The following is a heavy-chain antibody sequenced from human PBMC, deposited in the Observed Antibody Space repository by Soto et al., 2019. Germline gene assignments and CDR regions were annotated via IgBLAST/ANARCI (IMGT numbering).Heavy chain of an antibody. Sequence: GGSLRLSCAASGFTFSSYAMHWVRQAPGKGLESVAVISYDGSNKYYADSVKGRFTISRDNSKNTLYLQMNSLRAEDTAVYYCAREYYDFWSGYYSPFTNYYFGMDVWGQGTPVTVYS. D-gene: IGHD3-3*01. J-gene: IGHJ6*02. CDR2: ISYDGSNK. V-gene: IGHV3-30-3*01. CDR1: GFTFSSYA. CDR3: AREYYDFWSGYYSPFTNYYFGMDV.